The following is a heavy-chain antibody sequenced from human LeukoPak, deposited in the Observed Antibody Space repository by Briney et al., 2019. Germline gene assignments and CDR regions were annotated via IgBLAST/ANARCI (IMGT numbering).Heavy chain of an antibody. J-gene: IGHJ6*03. CDR2: IKQDGSGK. V-gene: IGHV3-7*01. Sequence: GGSLRLSCAASGFTFSSNAMSWVRQAPGKGLEWVANIKQDGSGKYYVDSVKGRFTISRDNAKNSLYLQMNSLRAEDTAVYYCARDKRITIFREYYYYYMDVWGKGTTVTVSS. D-gene: IGHD3-3*01. CDR3: ARDKRITIFREYYYYYMDV. CDR1: GFTFSSNA.